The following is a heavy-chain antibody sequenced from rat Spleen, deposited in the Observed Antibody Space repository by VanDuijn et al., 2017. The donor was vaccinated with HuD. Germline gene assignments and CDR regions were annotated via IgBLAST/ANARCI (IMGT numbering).Heavy chain of an antibody. J-gene: IGHJ2*01. CDR1: GFTFSNYY. V-gene: IGHV5-25*01. D-gene: IGHD4-6*01. CDR2: ISTSGGST. CDR3: VRHWGY. Sequence: EVQLVESGGALVQPGRSLKLSCAASGFTFSNYYMAWVRQAPTKGLEWVASISTSGGSTYYRDSVKGRFTVSRDNAKSTLYLQMDSLRSEDTATYYCVRHWGYWGQGVMVTVSS.